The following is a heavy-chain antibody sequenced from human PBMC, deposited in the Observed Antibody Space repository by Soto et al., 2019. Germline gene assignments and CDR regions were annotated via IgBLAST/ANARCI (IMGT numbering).Heavy chain of an antibody. Sequence: PSETLSLTCAVYGGSFSGYYWSWIRQPPGKGLEWIGEINHSGSTNYNPSLKSRVTISVDTSKNQFSLKLSSVTAADTAVYYCARGYSSGWANGFAPGGRGTLVPVSS. CDR3: ARGYSSGWANGFAP. V-gene: IGHV4-34*01. CDR1: GGSFSGYY. CDR2: INHSGST. J-gene: IGHJ5*02. D-gene: IGHD6-25*01.